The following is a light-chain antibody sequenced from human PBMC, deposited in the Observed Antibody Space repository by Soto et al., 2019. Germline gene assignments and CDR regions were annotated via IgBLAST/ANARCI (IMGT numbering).Light chain of an antibody. V-gene: IGKV3-15*01. CDR2: GAS. CDR1: QSVSSN. CDR3: QQHNNWPLYT. J-gene: IGKJ2*01. Sequence: EIVMTQSPATLSVSPGERATLSCRASQSVSSNLAWYQQKPGQAPRLLIYGASTRATGIPDRLSGSGSGTEFTLTISSLQSEDFAVYYCQQHNNWPLYTFGQGTKLEIK.